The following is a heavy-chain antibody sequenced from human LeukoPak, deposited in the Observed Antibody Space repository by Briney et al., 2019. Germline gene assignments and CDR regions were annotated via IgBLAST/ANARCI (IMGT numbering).Heavy chain of an antibody. J-gene: IGHJ4*02. V-gene: IGHV1-2*06. Sequence: ASVKVSCKASGYTFTDYYMHWVRQAPGQGLEWMGRINPNTGGTNYAQRFQGRVTMTRDTSISTAYMDLSSLRSDDTAVYYCARDSTWENDYWSQGTLVTVSS. CDR3: ARDSTWENDY. D-gene: IGHD1-26*01. CDR1: GYTFTDYY. CDR2: INPNTGGT.